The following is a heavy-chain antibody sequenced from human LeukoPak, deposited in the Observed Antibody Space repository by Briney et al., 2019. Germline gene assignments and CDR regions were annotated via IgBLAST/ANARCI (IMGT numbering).Heavy chain of an antibody. Sequence: SETLSLTCAVYGGSFSGYYWSWIRQPPGKGLEWIGEINHSGSTNYNSSLKSRVTISVDTSKNQFSLKLSSVTAADTAVYYCARELYSSGWSPNWFDPWGQGTLVTVSS. V-gene: IGHV4-34*01. CDR2: INHSGST. J-gene: IGHJ5*02. CDR1: GGSFSGYY. CDR3: ARELYSSGWSPNWFDP. D-gene: IGHD6-19*01.